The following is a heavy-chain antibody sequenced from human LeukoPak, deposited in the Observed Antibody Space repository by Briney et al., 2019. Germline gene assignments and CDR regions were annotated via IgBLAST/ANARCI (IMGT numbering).Heavy chain of an antibody. CDR3: ARQGYYYGSRSGQYNWFDP. V-gene: IGHV5-51*01. D-gene: IGHD3-10*01. Sequence: GESLKISCKGSGYTFTKYWIGWVRQTPGKGLECMGIIYPGDSDTRYSPSFQGQVTISADKSISTAYLQWSSLKASDTAMYYCARQGYYYGSRSGQYNWFDPWGQGTLVTVSS. CDR2: IYPGDSDT. J-gene: IGHJ5*02. CDR1: GYTFTKYW.